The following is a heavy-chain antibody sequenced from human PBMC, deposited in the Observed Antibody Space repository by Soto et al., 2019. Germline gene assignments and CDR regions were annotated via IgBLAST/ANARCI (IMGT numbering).Heavy chain of an antibody. CDR3: VKGSDVARQELDY. V-gene: IGHV3-30*18. D-gene: IGHD3-3*01. Sequence: GGSLRFSCAASEFTFSNFGMHWVRQAPGKGLEWVAAISADGSDKYFSGSVKGRFTISRDNSKNTLFLQMNSLRVEDTAVYYCVKGSDVARQELDYWGQGTLVTVSS. J-gene: IGHJ4*02. CDR1: EFTFSNFG. CDR2: ISADGSDK.